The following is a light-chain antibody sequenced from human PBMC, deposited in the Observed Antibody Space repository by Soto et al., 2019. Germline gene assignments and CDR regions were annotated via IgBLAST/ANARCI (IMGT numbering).Light chain of an antibody. Sequence: QSVLTQPPSVSEAPGQRVTISCTGSSSNIGAGYEAHWYQQVPGTAPKLLIYENNNRPSGVPDRFSGSKSDTSASLAITGPQAEDGAEYYAQSYHSSLRGYVFGPGTKLTVL. CDR2: ENN. J-gene: IGLJ1*01. CDR1: SSNIGAGYE. CDR3: QSYHSSLRGYV. V-gene: IGLV1-40*01.